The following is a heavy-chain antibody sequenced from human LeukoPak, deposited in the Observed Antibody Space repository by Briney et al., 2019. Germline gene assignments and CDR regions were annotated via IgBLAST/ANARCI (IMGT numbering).Heavy chain of an antibody. J-gene: IGHJ4*02. D-gene: IGHD4-17*01. CDR3: ARMTTGHDY. CDR2: VNHSGYT. V-gene: IGHV4-34*01. CDR1: GTSFSSYY. Sequence: KPSETLSLTCGVSGTSFSSYYWSWIRQTPGKGLEWIGEVNHSGYTNMNPSLKSRVTISVDASKNQFSLRMNTVTAADTAVYFCARMTTGHDYWGQGTLVTVSS.